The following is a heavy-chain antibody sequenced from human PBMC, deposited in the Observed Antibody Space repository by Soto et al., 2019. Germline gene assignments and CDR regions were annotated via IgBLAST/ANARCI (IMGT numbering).Heavy chain of an antibody. V-gene: IGHV3-53*02. CDR2: IYSGRTT. D-gene: IGHD6-19*01. Sequence: EVQLVETGGGMIQPGGSLRLSCAVSGFTVSSNYINWVRQAPGKGLEWVSVIYSGRTTYYTDSVKGRFTISRDNSKNTVYLQMNSLRAEDTAVYFCARDRSSGWYVFDYWGQGILVTVSS. J-gene: IGHJ4*02. CDR1: GFTVSSNY. CDR3: ARDRSSGWYVFDY.